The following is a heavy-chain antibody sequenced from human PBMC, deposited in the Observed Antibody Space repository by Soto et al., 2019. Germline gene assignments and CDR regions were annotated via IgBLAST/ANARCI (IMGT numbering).Heavy chain of an antibody. V-gene: IGHV3-30*18. D-gene: IGHD6-19*01. CDR2: ISYDGSNK. CDR1: GFTFSSYG. CDR3: AKDRSGGYSSGWFD. J-gene: IGHJ4*02. Sequence: QVQLVESGGGVVQPGRSLRLSCAASGFTFSSYGMHWVRQAPGKGLEWVAVISYDGSNKQYADSVKGRFTISRDNSKNTLYLQMNSLRAEDTAVYYCAKDRSGGYSSGWFDWGQGTLVTVSS.